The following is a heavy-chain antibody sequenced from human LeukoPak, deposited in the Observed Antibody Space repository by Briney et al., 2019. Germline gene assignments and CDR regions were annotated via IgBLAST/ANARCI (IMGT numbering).Heavy chain of an antibody. CDR2: LYHSGTT. Sequence: SETLSLTCTVSGYSIAHGFFWAWIRQPPGGGLEWIGSLYHSGTTYYNTSLKSRISTSVDTSKNQFSQKLRLVTAADTAVYYCARVEVPRDINDWYFDLWGRGTLVTVSS. CDR3: ARVEVPRDINDWYFDL. CDR1: GYSIAHGFF. D-gene: IGHD2-15*01. J-gene: IGHJ2*01. V-gene: IGHV4-38-2*02.